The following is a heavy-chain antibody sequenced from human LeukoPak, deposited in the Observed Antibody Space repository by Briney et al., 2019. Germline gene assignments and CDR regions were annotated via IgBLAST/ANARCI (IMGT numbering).Heavy chain of an antibody. V-gene: IGHV4-59*01. J-gene: IGHJ4*02. CDR3: ARGYSATYGRFDY. D-gene: IGHD5-12*01. Sequence: SETLSLTCTVSRGSISSYHWSWIRRPPGKGLEWIGNIYYSGSTNYNPSLQSRVTMSVDTSKNQFSLRLSSVTAADTAVYYCARGYSATYGRFDYWGQGTLVTVSS. CDR1: RGSISSYH. CDR2: IYYSGST.